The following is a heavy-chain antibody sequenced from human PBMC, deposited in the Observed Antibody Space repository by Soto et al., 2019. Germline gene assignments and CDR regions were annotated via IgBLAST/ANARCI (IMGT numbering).Heavy chain of an antibody. V-gene: IGHV3-15*01. Sequence: EGQLVESGGRLVEPGGSLRLSCAASGFNFNVAWMNWVRQDQGKGLEWLGRIKSKGGGETTEYVAFVKGRFTISRDDSNNTLYLQMNSLKSEDTAVYYCTKVLALPPKDAFDSWGQGTRVTVSS. D-gene: IGHD3-3*02. CDR3: TKVLALPPKDAFDS. CDR2: IKSKGGGETT. CDR1: GFNFNVAW. J-gene: IGHJ3*02.